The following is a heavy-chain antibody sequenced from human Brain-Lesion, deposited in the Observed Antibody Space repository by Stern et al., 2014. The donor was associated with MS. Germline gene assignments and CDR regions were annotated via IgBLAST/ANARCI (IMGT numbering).Heavy chain of an antibody. D-gene: IGHD3-10*01. CDR1: GFTFSNYW. V-gene: IGHV3-74*02. Sequence: EVQLVESGGGLVQPGGSLRLSCAASGFTFSNYWMTWVRQAPGKGLVWVSRVNNDGRRTSYADSVKGRFTMSRDNAKNTLYLQMNSLRVEDTAIYYCARGERWFDSWGQGTLVTVSS. J-gene: IGHJ5*01. CDR2: VNNDGRRT. CDR3: ARGERWFDS.